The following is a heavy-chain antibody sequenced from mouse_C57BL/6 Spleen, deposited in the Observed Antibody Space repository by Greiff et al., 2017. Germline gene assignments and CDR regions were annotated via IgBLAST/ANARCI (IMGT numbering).Heavy chain of an antibody. CDR2: LYPGDGDT. J-gene: IGHJ2*01. CDR3: ARGGYDGSRRDYFDY. V-gene: IGHV1-80*01. D-gene: IGHD1-1*01. Sequence: QVQLQQSGAELVKPGASVKISCKASGYAFSSYWMNWVKQRPGKGLEWIGQLYPGDGDTNYNGKFKGKATLTADKSSSTAYMQLSSLTSEDSAVYFCARGGYDGSRRDYFDYWGQGTTLTVSS. CDR1: GYAFSSYW.